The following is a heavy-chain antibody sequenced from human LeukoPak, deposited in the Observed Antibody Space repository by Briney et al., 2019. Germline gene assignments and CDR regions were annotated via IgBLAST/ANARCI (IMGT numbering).Heavy chain of an antibody. Sequence: PGGSLRLSCAASGFTFSSYSMNWVRQAPGKGLEWVSYISSRSSTIYYADSVKGRFTISRDNAKNSLYLQMNSLRAEDTAVYYCARDLEPVVDFWSGYDYYGMDVWGQGTTVTVSS. CDR1: GFTFSSYS. V-gene: IGHV3-48*01. CDR2: ISSRSSTI. CDR3: ARDLEPVVDFWSGYDYYGMDV. D-gene: IGHD3-3*01. J-gene: IGHJ6*02.